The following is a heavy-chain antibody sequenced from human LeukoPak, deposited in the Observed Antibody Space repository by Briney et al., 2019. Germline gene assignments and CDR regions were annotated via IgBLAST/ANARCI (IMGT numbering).Heavy chain of an antibody. CDR3: ARSRVYGDYVFDS. CDR1: RGSISSQY. J-gene: IGHJ4*02. CDR2: TYYNGST. D-gene: IGHD4-17*01. Sequence: SETLSLTCTVSRGSISSQYLSWVRQPPGKGLEWIGYTYYNGSTNYNPSLKSRVTILVAPSKRQFSLRLSSVTAADTAVYFCARSRVYGDYVFDSWGQGMLVTVSS. V-gene: IGHV4-59*08.